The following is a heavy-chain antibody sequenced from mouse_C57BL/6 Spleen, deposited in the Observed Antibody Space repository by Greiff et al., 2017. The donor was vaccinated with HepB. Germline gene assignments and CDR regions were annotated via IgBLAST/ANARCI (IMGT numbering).Heavy chain of an antibody. Sequence: EVQLQQSVAELVRPGASVKLSCTASGFNIKNTYMHWVKQRPEQGLEWIGRIDPANVNTKYAPKFQGKATITADTSSNTAYLQLSSLTSAYTAIYFCARSGYYGNPFDYWGQGTTLTVSS. CDR2: IDPANVNT. CDR3: ARSGYYGNPFDY. J-gene: IGHJ2*01. D-gene: IGHD2-1*01. CDR1: GFNIKNTY. V-gene: IGHV14-3*01.